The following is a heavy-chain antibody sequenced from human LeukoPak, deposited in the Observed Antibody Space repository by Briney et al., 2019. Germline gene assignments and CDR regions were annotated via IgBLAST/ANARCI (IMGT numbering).Heavy chain of an antibody. CDR2: INPSGGTT. Sequence: ASVKVSCKASGYTFTSYYMHWVRQAPGQGLEWMGMINPSGGTTSYAQKSQGRVTMTRDTSTSTVYMELSSLRSEDTAVYYCARDGSSGSGDYWGPGALVAVSS. D-gene: IGHD3-22*01. V-gene: IGHV1-46*01. J-gene: IGHJ4*02. CDR1: GYTFTSYY. CDR3: ARDGSSGSGDY.